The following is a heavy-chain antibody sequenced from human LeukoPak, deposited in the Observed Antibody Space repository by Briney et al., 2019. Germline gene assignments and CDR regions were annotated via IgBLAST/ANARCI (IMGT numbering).Heavy chain of an antibody. D-gene: IGHD6-19*01. CDR1: GGTFSSYA. Sequence: SVRVSSKASGGTFSSYAISWVRQAPGQGLEWMGRIIPIFGTANYAQKFRGRVTITTDESTSTAYMELSSLRSEDTAVYYCARTYDTSSGWTRFFDYWGKGTLVTVSS. CDR2: IIPIFGTA. J-gene: IGHJ4*02. V-gene: IGHV1-69*05. CDR3: ARTYDTSSGWTRFFDY.